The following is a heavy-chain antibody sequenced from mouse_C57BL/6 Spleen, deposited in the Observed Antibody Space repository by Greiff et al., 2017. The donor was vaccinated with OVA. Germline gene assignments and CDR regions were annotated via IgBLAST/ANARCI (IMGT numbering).Heavy chain of an antibody. Sequence: GASVKISCKASGYTFTDHYINWVKQRPGQGLEWIGWIYPGSGNTKYNEKFKGKDTLTVDTSSSTAYMQLSSLSSEDSAVYFCARHYYGSSYFDYWGQGTTLTVSS. CDR1: GYTFTDHY. D-gene: IGHD1-1*01. CDR2: IYPGSGNT. J-gene: IGHJ2*01. CDR3: ARHYYGSSYFDY. V-gene: IGHV1-84*01.